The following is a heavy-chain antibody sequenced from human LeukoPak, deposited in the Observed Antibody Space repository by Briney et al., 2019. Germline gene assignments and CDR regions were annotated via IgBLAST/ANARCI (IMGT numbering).Heavy chain of an antibody. J-gene: IGHJ3*02. D-gene: IGHD4-17*01. CDR1: GYTFTGYY. V-gene: IGHV1-2*02. CDR3: ARDYGDAFDI. CDR2: INPNSGGT. Sequence: VASVKVSCTASGYTFTGYYMHWVRQPPGQGLEWMGGINPNSGGTNYAQKFQVRVTMTRDTSITTAYMELSRQSLDDTAVYYCARDYGDAFDIWGQGTMVTVSS.